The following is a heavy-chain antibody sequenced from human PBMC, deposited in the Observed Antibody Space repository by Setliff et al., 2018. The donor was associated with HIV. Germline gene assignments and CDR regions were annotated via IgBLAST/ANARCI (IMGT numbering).Heavy chain of an antibody. V-gene: IGHV1-18*01. J-gene: IGHJ1*01. CDR3: VRDPSSGIYYDSSGQYFQN. CDR1: GYIFTSYG. Sequence: ASVKVSCKASGYIFTSYGISWVRQAPGQGLEWMGWISAYNGNTNYAQKFQGRVSMTIDTSTSTAYMGLRSLRPDDTAVYFCVRDPSSGIYYDSSGQYFQNWGQGTLVTVSS. CDR2: ISAYNGNT. D-gene: IGHD3-22*01.